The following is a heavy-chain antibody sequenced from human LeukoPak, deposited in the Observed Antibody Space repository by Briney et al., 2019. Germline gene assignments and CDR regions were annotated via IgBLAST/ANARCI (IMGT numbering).Heavy chain of an antibody. V-gene: IGHV3-33*01. CDR2: IWYDGSNK. CDR3: ARDRGQGAFDI. CDR1: GFTFSSYG. J-gene: IGHJ3*02. D-gene: IGHD3-10*01. Sequence: GGSLRLSCAASGFTFSSYGMHWVRQAPGKGLEWVAVIWYDGSNKYCADSVKGRFTISRDNSKNTLYLQMNSLRAEDTAVYYCARDRGQGAFDIWGQGTMVTVYS.